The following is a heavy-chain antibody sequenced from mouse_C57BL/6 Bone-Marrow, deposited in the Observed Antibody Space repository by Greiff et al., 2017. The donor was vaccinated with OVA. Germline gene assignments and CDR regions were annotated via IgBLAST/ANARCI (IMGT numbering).Heavy chain of an antibody. D-gene: IGHD1-1*01. J-gene: IGHJ2*01. CDR1: GYTFTDYY. V-gene: IGHV1-26*01. Sequence: VQLQQSGPELVKPGASVKISCKASGYTFTDYYMNWVKQSHGKSLEWIGDINPNNGGPSYNQKFKGKATLTVDQSSSPAYMELRSLTSEHSAGYYCARDPSISTVVATPYFDYGGQGTTLTVSA. CDR2: INPNNGGP. CDR3: ARDPSISTVVATPYFDY.